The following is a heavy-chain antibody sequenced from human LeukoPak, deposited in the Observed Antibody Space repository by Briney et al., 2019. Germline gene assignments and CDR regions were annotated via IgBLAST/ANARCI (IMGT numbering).Heavy chain of an antibody. CDR1: GYSFTSYW. D-gene: IGHD1-26*01. J-gene: IGHJ4*02. V-gene: IGHV5-51*01. CDR2: IYPGDSDT. Sequence: GESLKISCKGSGYSFTSYWIGWVRQMPGKGLEWMGIIYPGDSDTRYSPSFQGQVTISADKSISTAYLQWSSLEASDTAMYYCARPRKEVGATYYFDYWGQGTLVTVSS. CDR3: ARPRKEVGATYYFDY.